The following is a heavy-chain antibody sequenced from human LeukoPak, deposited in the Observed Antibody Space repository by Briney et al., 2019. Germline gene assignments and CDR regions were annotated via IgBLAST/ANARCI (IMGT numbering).Heavy chain of an antibody. Sequence: SETLSLTCAVYGETFNGFYWSWIRQPPGKGLEWIGEINHSGSTNYNPSLKSRVTISADTSKNQFSLKLSSLTAADTAVYYCAREDCSGGSCSHFDYWGQGTLVTVSS. D-gene: IGHD2-15*01. CDR3: AREDCSGGSCSHFDY. CDR1: GETFNGFY. V-gene: IGHV4-34*01. CDR2: INHSGST. J-gene: IGHJ4*02.